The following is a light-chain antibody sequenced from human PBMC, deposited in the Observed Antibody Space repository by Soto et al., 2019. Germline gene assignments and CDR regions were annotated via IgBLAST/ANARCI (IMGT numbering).Light chain of an antibody. CDR2: AAS. CDR1: QSIRTY. J-gene: IGKJ4*01. V-gene: IGKV1-39*01. CDR3: QQSFSTITGT. Sequence: DVQLTQSPSSLSAAVGDRVTITCRASQSIRTYLNWYQQRPGKAPKLLIYAASTLHSGVPSRFSGSGSWTEFTLTISSLQPEDVATYYCQQSFSTITGTFGGGTRVEI.